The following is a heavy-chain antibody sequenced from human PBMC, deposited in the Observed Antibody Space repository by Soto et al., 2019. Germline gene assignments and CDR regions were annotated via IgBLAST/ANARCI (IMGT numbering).Heavy chain of an antibody. D-gene: IGHD2-15*01. V-gene: IGHV3-66*01. CDR1: GFTVSSNY. Sequence: GGSLRLSCAASGFTVSSNYMSLVRQAPGKGLEWVSVIYSGGSTYYADSVKGRFTISRDNSKNTLYLQMNSLRAEDTAVYYCAGGRPRCSVCSCDSRGASDIWGQGTMVIVS. CDR2: IYSGGST. J-gene: IGHJ3*02. CDR3: AGGRPRCSVCSCDSRGASDI.